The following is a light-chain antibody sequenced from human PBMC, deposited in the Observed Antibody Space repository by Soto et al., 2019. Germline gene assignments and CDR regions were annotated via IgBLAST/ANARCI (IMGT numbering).Light chain of an antibody. CDR3: SSFTTSSTWV. V-gene: IGLV2-14*01. CDR1: STDVGAYNY. Sequence: QSALTQPASVSGSPGQSITIPCTGASTDVGAYNYVSWYQQHPGTAPKLIIYEVGNRPSGVSDRFSGSKSGNSASLTISGLQAEDEADYYCSSFTTSSTWVFGGGTQLTVL. J-gene: IGLJ3*02. CDR2: EVG.